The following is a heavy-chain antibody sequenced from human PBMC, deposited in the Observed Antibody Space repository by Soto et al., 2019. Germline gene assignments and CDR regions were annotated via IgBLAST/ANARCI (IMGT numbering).Heavy chain of an antibody. CDR2: IYYTGSA. CDR1: GYSISSAGYW. V-gene: IGHV4-31*01. CDR3: ARGRGTYADS. D-gene: IGHD2-2*01. J-gene: IGHJ4*02. Sequence: QVQLQESGPGLVNPSQTLSLTCTVSGYSISSAGYWWSWIRQHPEKGLEWIGYIYYTGSAFYNPSLKXXLXMXXDTSNNQFSLRLTPVTAADTAVYFCARGRGTYADSWGQGTLVIVSS.